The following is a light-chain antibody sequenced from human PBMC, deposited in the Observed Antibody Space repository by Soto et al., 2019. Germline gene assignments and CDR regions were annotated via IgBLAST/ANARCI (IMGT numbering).Light chain of an antibody. J-gene: IGKJ5*01. V-gene: IGKV1-39*01. CDR3: QQSYKMPS. Sequence: IQMTQSPSSLSASVGDGVTLTCRASHTIATYLNWYQHKPGKGPTLLIHATSNLQIGVPSRFSGSGSGTEFTLTISSLEPEDFGTYYCQQSYKMPSFGQGTRLVIK. CDR1: HTIATY. CDR2: ATS.